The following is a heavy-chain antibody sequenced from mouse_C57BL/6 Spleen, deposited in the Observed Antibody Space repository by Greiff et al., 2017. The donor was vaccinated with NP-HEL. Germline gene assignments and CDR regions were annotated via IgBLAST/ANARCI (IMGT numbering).Heavy chain of an antibody. Sequence: VQLQQSGAELVRPGASVTLSCKASGYTFTDYEMHWVKQTPVHGLEWIGAIDPETGGTAYNQKFKGKAILTADKSSSTAYMELRSLTFEDSAVYYCTSLTTVVAGAMDYWGQGTSVTVSS. D-gene: IGHD1-1*01. CDR1: GYTFTDYE. V-gene: IGHV1-15*01. CDR2: IDPETGGT. J-gene: IGHJ4*01. CDR3: TSLTTVVAGAMDY.